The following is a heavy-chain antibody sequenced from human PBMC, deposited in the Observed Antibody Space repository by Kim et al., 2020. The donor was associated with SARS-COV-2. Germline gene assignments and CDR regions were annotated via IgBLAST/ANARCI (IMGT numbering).Heavy chain of an antibody. Sequence: SETLSLTCTVSGGSISSGGYYWSWIRQHPGKGLEWIGYIYYSGSTYYNPSLKSRVTISVDTSKNQFSLKLSSVTAADTAVYYCARGQGLITMIVVVVGAFDSWGQGTLVTGSS. J-gene: IGHJ4*02. CDR3: ARGQGLITMIVVVVGAFDS. CDR2: IYYSGST. D-gene: IGHD3-22*01. CDR1: GGSISSGGYY. V-gene: IGHV4-31*03.